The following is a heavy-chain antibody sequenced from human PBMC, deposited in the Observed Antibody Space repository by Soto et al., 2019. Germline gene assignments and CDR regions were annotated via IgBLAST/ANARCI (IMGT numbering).Heavy chain of an antibody. CDR2: ISSSGIYT. Sequence: GGSLRLSCAASGFTFSDYYMSWIRQAPGKGLEWVSYISSSGIYTNYADSVKGRFTISRGNAKNSLYLQMSSLRAEDTAVYYCARVHNGNFYVKDYWGQGTLVTVSS. V-gene: IGHV3-11*06. J-gene: IGHJ4*02. CDR1: GFTFSDYY. D-gene: IGHD1-26*01. CDR3: ARVHNGNFYVKDY.